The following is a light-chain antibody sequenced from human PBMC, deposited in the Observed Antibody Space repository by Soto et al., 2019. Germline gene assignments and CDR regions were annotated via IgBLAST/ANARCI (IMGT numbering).Light chain of an antibody. CDR3: SSYSSSRSYV. CDR2: DVS. Sequence: QSALTQPASVSGSPGQSITISCTGTSSDVGGYNYVSWYQHHPGKAPKLMIYDVSYRPSGVSNRFSGSKSGNTASLTISGLQAEDEADYYCSSYSSSRSYVFGTGTKLTVL. CDR1: SSDVGGYNY. J-gene: IGLJ1*01. V-gene: IGLV2-14*03.